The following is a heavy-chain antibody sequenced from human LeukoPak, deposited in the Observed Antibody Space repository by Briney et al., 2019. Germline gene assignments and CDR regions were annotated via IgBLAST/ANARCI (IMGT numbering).Heavy chain of an antibody. CDR3: ARSLRMDNWFDP. D-gene: IGHD2-2*03. V-gene: IGHV1-46*01. J-gene: IGHJ5*02. CDR2: INPSGGST. CDR1: GYTFTSYY. Sequence: ASVKVSCKASGYTFTSYYMHWVRQAPGQGLEWMGIINPSGGSTSYAQKFQGRVTMTRDTSTSTVYMELSSLRSENTAVYYCARSLRMDNWFDPWGQGTLVTVSS.